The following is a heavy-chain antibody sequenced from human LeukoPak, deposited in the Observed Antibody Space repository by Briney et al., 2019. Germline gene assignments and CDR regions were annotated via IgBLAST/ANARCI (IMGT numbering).Heavy chain of an antibody. D-gene: IGHD4-17*01. Sequence: SQTLSLTCTVSGGSISSGSYYWSWIRQPAGTGLEWIVRICTSGSTNYNPSNQSRVTISVKTSKTQYSQKLSSVTAADAAVYYWARETPYGGDYGIWWFDPWGQGTLVTVSS. V-gene: IGHV4-61*02. CDR2: ICTSGST. CDR3: ARETPYGGDYGIWWFDP. J-gene: IGHJ5*02. CDR1: GGSISSGSYY.